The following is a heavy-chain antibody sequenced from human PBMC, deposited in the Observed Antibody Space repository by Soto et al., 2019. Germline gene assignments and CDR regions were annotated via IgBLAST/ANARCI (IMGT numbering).Heavy chain of an antibody. V-gene: IGHV1-8*01. CDR2: MNPNSGNT. CDR1: GYTFTSYD. CDR3: ARAAAGQPYYYYYSYMDV. D-gene: IGHD6-13*01. J-gene: IGHJ6*03. Sequence: QVQLVQSGAEVKKPGASVKVSCKASGYTFTSYDINWVRQATGQGLEWMGWMNPNSGNTGYAQKFQGRVTMTRNTSISTAYMELSSLRSEDTAVYYCARAAAGQPYYYYYSYMDVWGKGTTVTVSS.